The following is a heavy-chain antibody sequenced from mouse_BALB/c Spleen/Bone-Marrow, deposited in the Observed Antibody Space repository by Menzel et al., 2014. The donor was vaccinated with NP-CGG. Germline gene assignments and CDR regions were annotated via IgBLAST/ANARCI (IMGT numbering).Heavy chain of an antibody. CDR1: GFTFSSYG. J-gene: IGHJ4*01. V-gene: IGHV5-6*01. Sequence: EVKLQESGGDLVKPGGSLKLSCAASGFTFSSYGMSWGRQTPDKRLEWVATISSGGSNTYYPDSVKGRFTISRDNAKNTLYLQRSTLKCEDTAIYYCTRQQRYYAREYWGQGTSVTVSS. CDR2: ISSGGSNT. CDR3: TRQQRYYAREY.